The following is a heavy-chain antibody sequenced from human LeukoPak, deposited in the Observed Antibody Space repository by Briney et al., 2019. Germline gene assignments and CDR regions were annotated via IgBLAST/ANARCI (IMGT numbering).Heavy chain of an antibody. V-gene: IGHV4-30-4*08. CDR2: IYYSGST. CDR1: GGSISSGDYY. Sequence: SETLSLTCTVSGGSISSGDYYWSWIRQPPGKGLEWIGYIYYSGSTYYNPSLKSRVTISVDTSKNQFSLKLSSVTAADTAVYYCARAQLRVVVPAAIPSYWYFDLWGRGTLVTVSS. D-gene: IGHD2-2*02. CDR3: ARAQLRVVVPAAIPSYWYFDL. J-gene: IGHJ2*01.